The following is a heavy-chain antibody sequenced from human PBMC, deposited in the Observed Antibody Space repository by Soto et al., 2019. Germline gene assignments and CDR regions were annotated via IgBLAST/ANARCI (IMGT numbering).Heavy chain of an antibody. V-gene: IGHV4-34*01. Sequence: SETLSLTCAVYGGSFSGYYWSWIRQPPGKGLEWIGEINHSGSTNYNPSLKSRVTISVDTSKNQFSLKLSSVTAADTAVYYCARALRVVPAAMPRARNWFDPWGQGTLVTVSS. CDR1: GGSFSGYY. J-gene: IGHJ5*02. D-gene: IGHD2-2*01. CDR2: INHSGST. CDR3: ARALRVVPAAMPRARNWFDP.